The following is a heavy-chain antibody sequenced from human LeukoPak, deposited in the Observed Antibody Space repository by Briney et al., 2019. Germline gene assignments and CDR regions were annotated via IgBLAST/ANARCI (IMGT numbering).Heavy chain of an antibody. V-gene: IGHV4-61*05. Sequence: PSETLSLTCTVSGGSISSSSYYWSWIRQPPGKGLEWIGYIYYSGSTNYNPSLKSRVTISVDTSKNQFSLKLSSVTAADTAVYYCARLLDLGYDILTGYHNSNFDYWGQGTLVTVSS. D-gene: IGHD3-9*01. CDR2: IYYSGST. CDR1: GGSISSSSYY. J-gene: IGHJ4*02. CDR3: ARLLDLGYDILTGYHNSNFDY.